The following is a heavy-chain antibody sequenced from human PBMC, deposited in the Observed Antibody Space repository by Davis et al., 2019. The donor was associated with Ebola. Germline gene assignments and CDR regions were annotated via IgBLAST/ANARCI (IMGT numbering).Heavy chain of an antibody. CDR3: ARGLVFFPIYGSGSYYFDY. Sequence: SETLSLTCTVSGGSISSSSYYWGWIRQHPGKGLEWIGYIYYSGSTYYNPSLKSRVTISVDTSKNQFSLKLSSVTAADTAVYYCARGLVFFPIYGSGSYYFDYWGQGTLVTVSS. CDR2: IYYSGST. V-gene: IGHV4-39*07. CDR1: GGSISSSSYY. D-gene: IGHD3-10*01. J-gene: IGHJ4*02.